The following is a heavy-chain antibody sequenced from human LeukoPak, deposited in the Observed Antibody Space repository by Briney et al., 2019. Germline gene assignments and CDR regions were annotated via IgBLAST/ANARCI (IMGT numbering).Heavy chain of an antibody. CDR2: IYYSGST. V-gene: IGHV4-59*01. CDR3: ARKSRGYSGSYDY. CDR1: GGSFSGYY. J-gene: IGHJ4*02. D-gene: IGHD1-26*01. Sequence: SETLSLTCAVYGGSFSGYYWSWIRQPPGKGLEWIGYIYYSGSTNYNPSLKSRVTISVDTSKNQFSLKLSSVTAADTAVYYCARKSRGYSGSYDYWGQGALVTVSS.